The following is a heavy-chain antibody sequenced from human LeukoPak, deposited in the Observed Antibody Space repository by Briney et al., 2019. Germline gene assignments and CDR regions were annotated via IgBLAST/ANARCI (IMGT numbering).Heavy chain of an antibody. J-gene: IGHJ4*02. D-gene: IGHD3-16*01. CDR1: GNTFTGYY. V-gene: IGHV1-2*02. CDR3: ARDKVAGVGALDY. Sequence: VASVKVSCKAPGNTFTGYYIYWVRQAPGQGLEWMGRINPNSGGTNYAQKFQGRVTMTRDTSISTAYMELSRLRSDDTAVYYCARDKVAGVGALDYWGQGTLATVSS. CDR2: INPNSGGT.